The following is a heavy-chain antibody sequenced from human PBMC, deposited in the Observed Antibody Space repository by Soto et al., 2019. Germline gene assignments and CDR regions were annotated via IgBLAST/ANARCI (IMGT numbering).Heavy chain of an antibody. CDR1: GGTFSSYA. J-gene: IGHJ6*02. V-gene: IGHV1-69*12. Sequence: QVQLVQSGAEVKKPGSSVKVSCKASGGTFSSYAISWVRQAPGQGLEWMGGIIPIFGTANYAQKFQGRVTITADESTSTAYMELSSLRSEDTAVYYCARTPYYYGSGCYHPPAYGMDVWGPGTTVTVSS. D-gene: IGHD3-10*01. CDR2: IIPIFGTA. CDR3: ARTPYYYGSGCYHPPAYGMDV.